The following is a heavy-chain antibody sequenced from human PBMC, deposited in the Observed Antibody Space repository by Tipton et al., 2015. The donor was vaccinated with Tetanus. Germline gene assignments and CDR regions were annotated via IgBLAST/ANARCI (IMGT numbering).Heavy chain of an antibody. CDR2: IYYSGST. J-gene: IGHJ5*02. Sequence: GLVKPSQTLSLTCTVSGGSISGSPYFWNWIRQQPGKGPEWIGYIYYSGSTYYNPSFESRVAISIDTSKNQFSLKMNSVTAADKGVYYCAKDQGGGRVVRLNWFGPWGPGTLVTVSS. D-gene: IGHD6-6*01. CDR3: AKDQGGGRVVRLNWFGP. CDR1: GGSISGSPYF. V-gene: IGHV4-31*03.